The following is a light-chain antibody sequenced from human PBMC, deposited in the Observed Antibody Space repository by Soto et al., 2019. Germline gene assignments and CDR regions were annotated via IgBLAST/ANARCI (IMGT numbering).Light chain of an antibody. Sequence: QSVLTQSPSVSGAPGQRVTISCTGSDSNIGADYDVHWYQHLPGAAPKLLIYDSNKRPSGVPDRFSGSKSGNTASLTVSGLQTEDEADYYCGSHAGNSNLVFGGGTKLTVL. J-gene: IGLJ3*02. V-gene: IGLV1-40*01. CDR2: DSN. CDR1: DSNIGADYD. CDR3: GSHAGNSNLV.